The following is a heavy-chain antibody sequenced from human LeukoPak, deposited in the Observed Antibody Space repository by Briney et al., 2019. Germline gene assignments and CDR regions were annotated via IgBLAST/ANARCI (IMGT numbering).Heavy chain of an antibody. CDR2: IIPIFGTA. Sequence: ASVKVSCKASGGTFSSYAISWVRQAPGQGLEWMGGIIPIFGTANYAQKFQGRVTITADASTSTAYMELSSLRSEDTAVYYCARSKDIVVVVAASFDYWGQGTLVTVSS. CDR3: ARSKDIVVVVAASFDY. J-gene: IGHJ4*02. V-gene: IGHV1-69*01. D-gene: IGHD2-15*01. CDR1: GGTFSSYA.